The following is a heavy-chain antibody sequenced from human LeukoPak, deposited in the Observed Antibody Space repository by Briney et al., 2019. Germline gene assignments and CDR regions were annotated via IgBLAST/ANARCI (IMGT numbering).Heavy chain of an antibody. CDR2: INHSGST. CDR1: GFTFSPYS. V-gene: IGHV4-34*01. D-gene: IGHD3-16*01. Sequence: GSLRLSCAASGFTFSPYSMNWVRQAPGKGLEWIGEINHSGSTNYNPSLKSRVTISVDTSKNQFSLKLSSVTAADTAVYYCARGPRGAGYWGQGTPVTVSS. J-gene: IGHJ4*02. CDR3: ARGPRGAGY.